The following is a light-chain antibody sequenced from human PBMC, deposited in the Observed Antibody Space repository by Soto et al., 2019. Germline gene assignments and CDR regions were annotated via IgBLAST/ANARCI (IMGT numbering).Light chain of an antibody. CDR2: GAS. V-gene: IGKV3-15*01. CDR1: QSVSSN. J-gene: IGKJ1*01. CDR3: QQYNSWPVT. Sequence: EIVMTQSPATRSVSPGERATLSFRSSQSVSSNLAWYQQKPGQAPRLLIYGASTRATDIPDRFNGSGSGTEFTLTIGSLKYEDFAVYYCQQYNSWPVTFGQGTKWIS.